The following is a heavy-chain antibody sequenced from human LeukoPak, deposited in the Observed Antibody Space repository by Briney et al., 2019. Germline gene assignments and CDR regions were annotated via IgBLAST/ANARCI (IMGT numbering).Heavy chain of an antibody. CDR1: GGSISSYY. D-gene: IGHD2/OR15-2a*01. J-gene: IGHJ4*02. CDR2: IYSSGST. Sequence: PSETLSLTCTVSGGSISSYYWSWIRQPPGKGLEWIGYIYSSGSTYSNPSLKSRVTISVDTSKNQFSLKLSSVTAADTAVYYCARRAGEYSHPYDYWGQGTLVTVSS. CDR3: ARRAGEYSHPYDY. V-gene: IGHV4-59*01.